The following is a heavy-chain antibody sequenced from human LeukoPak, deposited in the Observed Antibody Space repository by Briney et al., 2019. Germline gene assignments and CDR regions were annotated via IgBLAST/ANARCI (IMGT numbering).Heavy chain of an antibody. J-gene: IGHJ4*02. CDR1: GGSIRSSYYY. Sequence: PSETLSLTCTVSGGSIRSSYYYWGWIRQPPGKGLEWIGSIYDSGSTTSYNPSLKSRVTISVDTSKNQFSLKLNSVTAADTAVYYCVRRTSGSYSDYWGQGTLVTVSS. V-gene: IGHV4-39*01. CDR3: VRRTSGSYSDY. D-gene: IGHD1-26*01. CDR2: IYDSGSTT.